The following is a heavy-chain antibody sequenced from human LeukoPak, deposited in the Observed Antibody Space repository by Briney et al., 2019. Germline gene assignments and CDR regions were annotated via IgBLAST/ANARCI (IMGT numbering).Heavy chain of an antibody. V-gene: IGHV4-4*07. CDR1: GDSISSYY. J-gene: IGHJ5*02. Sequence: TSETLSLTCTVSGDSISSYYRSWIRQPAGKGLEWIGRIYTSGSTNYNPSLKSRVTMSVDTSKNQFSLKLVSLTAADTALYFCARVGFPTEFDPWGHGTLVTVSS. D-gene: IGHD4-17*01. CDR2: IYTSGST. CDR3: ARVGFPTEFDP.